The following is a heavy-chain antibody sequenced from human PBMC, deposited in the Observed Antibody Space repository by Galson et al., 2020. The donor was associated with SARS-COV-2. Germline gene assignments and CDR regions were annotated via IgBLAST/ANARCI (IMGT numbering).Heavy chain of an antibody. Sequence: GGSLRLSCAASGFTVSSYAMTWVRQAPGRGLECVSAISGSGGSGGSTYYAGSVKGRFTISRDNSKNTLYLQMNSLRVEDTAVYYCATRGDCSSTSCIYHYDMDVWGQGTTVTVSS. CDR3: ATRGDCSSTSCIYHYDMDV. V-gene: IGHV3-23*01. D-gene: IGHD2-2*01. CDR1: GFTVSSYA. J-gene: IGHJ6*02. CDR2: ISGSGGSGGST.